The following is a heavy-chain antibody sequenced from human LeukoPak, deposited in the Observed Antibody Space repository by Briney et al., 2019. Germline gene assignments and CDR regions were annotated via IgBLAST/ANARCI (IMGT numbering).Heavy chain of an antibody. Sequence: SVKVSCKASGGTFISYTIRWVRQAHGQGLEWMGRIIPILGIAKYAQKFQGRVTITADKSTSTAYMELSSLRSEDTAVYYCARAAYYYDSSGYYFDYWGQGTLVTVSS. CDR2: IIPILGIA. V-gene: IGHV1-69*02. D-gene: IGHD3-22*01. CDR1: GGTFISYT. J-gene: IGHJ4*02. CDR3: ARAAYYYDSSGYYFDY.